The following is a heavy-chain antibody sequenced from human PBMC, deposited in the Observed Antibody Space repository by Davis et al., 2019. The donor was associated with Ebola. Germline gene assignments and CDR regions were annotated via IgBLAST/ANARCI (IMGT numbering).Heavy chain of an antibody. Sequence: GESLKISCEASGLTFTSYSMNWVRQAPGKGLEWGAFISSRRLSIYYADSVKGRFTTSRDNAKNPVYLQMNNLRVDDTAVYYCVAQGSTTGSEWFDPWGQGARVTVSS. J-gene: IGHJ5*02. CDR3: VAQGSTTGSEWFDP. D-gene: IGHD3-10*01. CDR2: ISSRRLSI. CDR1: GLTFTSYS. V-gene: IGHV3-48*04.